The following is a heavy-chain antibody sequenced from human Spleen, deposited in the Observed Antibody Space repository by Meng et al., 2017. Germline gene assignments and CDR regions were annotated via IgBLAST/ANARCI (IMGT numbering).Heavy chain of an antibody. CDR3: TRDGYSDCSSTSCFDY. D-gene: IGHD2-2*01. CDR2: INTNTGNP. J-gene: IGHJ4*02. V-gene: IGHV7-4-1*02. CDR1: GYTLTHYA. Sequence: VQPVHLGSELWKLGAQVKVSCKASGYTLTHYAINWLRQAPGQGLEWMGWINTNTGNPTYAQGFTGRLVFSLDTSVSTAYLQLSGLKADDTAVYYCTRDGYSDCSSTSCFDYWGQGSLVTVSS.